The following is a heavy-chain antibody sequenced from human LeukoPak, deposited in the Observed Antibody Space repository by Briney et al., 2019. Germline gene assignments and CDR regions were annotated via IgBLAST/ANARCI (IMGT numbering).Heavy chain of an antibody. Sequence: GESLQISCKGSGYSLISCWIGWVRQMPGKGLEWMGIIYPGDSDTRYSPSFQGQVTISADKSISTAYLQWSSLKASDSAMYYCARSPSLSMIRGVIVDAFDIWGQGTMVTVSS. J-gene: IGHJ3*02. D-gene: IGHD3-10*01. CDR3: ARSPSLSMIRGVIVDAFDI. CDR1: GYSLISCW. CDR2: IYPGDSDT. V-gene: IGHV5-51*01.